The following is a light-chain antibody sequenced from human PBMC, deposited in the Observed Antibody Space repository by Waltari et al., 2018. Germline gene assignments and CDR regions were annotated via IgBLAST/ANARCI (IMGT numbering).Light chain of an antibody. CDR1: QSVSSN. J-gene: IGKJ1*01. V-gene: IGKV3-15*01. Sequence: EMVMTQSPATLSVSPGERATLSCSASQSVSSNLAWYQQKPGQAPRLLMYGASTRATGIPARFSGSGSGTEFTLTISSLQSEDFAVYYCQQYNNWPPMTFGQGTKVEIK. CDR2: GAS. CDR3: QQYNNWPPMT.